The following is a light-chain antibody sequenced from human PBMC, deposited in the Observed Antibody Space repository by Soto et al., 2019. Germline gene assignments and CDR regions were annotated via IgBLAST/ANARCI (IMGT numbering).Light chain of an antibody. J-gene: IGKJ2*01. CDR3: QQYSHLVT. CDR1: QTISTV. CDR2: DAS. V-gene: IGKV1-5*01. Sequence: IQMTQSPSTLSEPVGDRVTITCQASQTISTVLDWFQHKPGKAPNLLIYDASNLESGVPSRFSGSGSGTEFTLTISSLQSDDSATYFCQQYSHLVTFGQGTKVDIK.